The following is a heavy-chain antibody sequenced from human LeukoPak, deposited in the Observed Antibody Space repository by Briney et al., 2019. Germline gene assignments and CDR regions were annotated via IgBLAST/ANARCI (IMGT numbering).Heavy chain of an antibody. D-gene: IGHD6-13*01. CDR1: GGSFSGYY. Sequence: PSETLSLTCAVYGGSFSGYYWSWNRQPPGKGLEWIGEINHSGSTNYNPSLKSRVTISVDTSKNQFSLKLSSVTAADTAVYYCARSRIAAAAPPDYWGQGTLVTVSS. J-gene: IGHJ4*02. CDR2: INHSGST. CDR3: ARSRIAAAAPPDY. V-gene: IGHV4-34*01.